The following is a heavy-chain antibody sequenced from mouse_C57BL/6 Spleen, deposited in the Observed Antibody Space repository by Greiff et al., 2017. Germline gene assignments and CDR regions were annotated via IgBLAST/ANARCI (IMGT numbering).Heavy chain of an antibody. CDR2: IYPGSGST. J-gene: IGHJ4*01. CDR1: GYTFTSYW. CDR3: ARKEGYDPPMDY. Sequence: QVQLQQPGAELVKPGASVKMSCKASGYTFTSYWITWVKQRPGQGLEWIGDIYPGSGSTNYNEKFKSKATLTVDTSSSTAYMQLSSLTSEDSAVYYCARKEGYDPPMDYWGQGTSVTVSS. V-gene: IGHV1-55*01. D-gene: IGHD2-2*01.